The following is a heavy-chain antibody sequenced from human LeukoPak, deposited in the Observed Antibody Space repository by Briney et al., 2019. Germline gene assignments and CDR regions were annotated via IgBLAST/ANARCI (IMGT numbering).Heavy chain of an antibody. D-gene: IGHD3-22*01. CDR3: AYDSSGYYYTPGDY. CDR1: GFTFSSYG. Sequence: GGSLRLSCAASGFTFSSYGMHWVRQAPGKGLEWVAVISYDGSDKNYADSVKGRFTISRDNSKNTLYLQMNSLRAEDTAVYCCAYDSSGYYYTPGDYWGQGTLVTVSS. V-gene: IGHV3-30*18. CDR2: ISYDGSDK. J-gene: IGHJ4*02.